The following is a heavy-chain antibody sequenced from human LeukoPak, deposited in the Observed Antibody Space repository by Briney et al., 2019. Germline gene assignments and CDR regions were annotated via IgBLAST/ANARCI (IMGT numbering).Heavy chain of an antibody. Sequence: GGSLRLSCAVSGFTFCSYAMSWVREAPGKGLEWVSAFSGSGVSTYYADSVKGRFTIPRHYPKNTLYLQINSLRAGDKAGYCCAKGVKMVVVGWVFDYWGQGTLVTVSS. D-gene: IGHD3-22*01. CDR1: GFTFCSYA. V-gene: IGHV3-23*01. CDR2: FSGSGVST. CDR3: AKGVKMVVVGWVFDY. J-gene: IGHJ4*02.